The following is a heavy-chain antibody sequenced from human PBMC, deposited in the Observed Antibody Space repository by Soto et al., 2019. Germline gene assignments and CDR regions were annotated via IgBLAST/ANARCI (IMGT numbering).Heavy chain of an antibody. V-gene: IGHV3-11*01. CDR1: GFTFSDYY. CDR3: ARDPVDYYYGSGSYYKDYYYYYGMDV. CDR2: ISSSGSTI. J-gene: IGHJ6*02. D-gene: IGHD3-10*01. Sequence: GSLRLSCAASGFTFSDYYMSWIRQAPGKGLEWVSYISSSGSTIYYADSVKGRFTISRDNAMNSLYLQMNSLRAEDTAVYYCARDPVDYYYGSGSYYKDYYYYYGMDVWGQGTTVTVSS.